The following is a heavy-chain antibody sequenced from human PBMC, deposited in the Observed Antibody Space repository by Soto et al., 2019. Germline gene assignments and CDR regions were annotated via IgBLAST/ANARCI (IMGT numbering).Heavy chain of an antibody. CDR2: IWYDGSNK. Sequence: PGGSLRLSCAASGFTFSSYGMHWVRQAPGKGLEWVAVIWYDGSNKYYAGSVKGRFTISRDNSKNTLYLQMNSLRAEDTAVYYCARDARYCSGGRCPRGDAFDIWGQGKMLTVSS. D-gene: IGHD2-15*01. CDR1: GFTFSSYG. CDR3: ARDARYCSGGRCPRGDAFDI. J-gene: IGHJ3*02. V-gene: IGHV3-33*01.